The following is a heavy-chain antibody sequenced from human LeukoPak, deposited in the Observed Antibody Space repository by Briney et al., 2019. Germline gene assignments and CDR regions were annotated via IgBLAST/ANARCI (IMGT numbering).Heavy chain of an antibody. Sequence: SGGSLRLSCAASGFTFSSYSMNWVRQAPGKGLEWVSYISSSSTIYYADSVKGRFTISRDNAKNSLYLQMNSLRAEDTAVYYCARGYSSGEDLDYWGQGTLVTVSS. V-gene: IGHV3-48*01. CDR3: ARGYSSGEDLDY. CDR2: ISSSSTI. J-gene: IGHJ4*02. D-gene: IGHD6-19*01. CDR1: GFTFSSYS.